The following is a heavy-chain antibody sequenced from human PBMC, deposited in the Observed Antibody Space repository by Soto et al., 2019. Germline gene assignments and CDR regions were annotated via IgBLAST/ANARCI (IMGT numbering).Heavy chain of an antibody. CDR3: ARDLYSSGWYGIYYYGMDV. J-gene: IGHJ6*02. CDR1: GGTFSSYT. D-gene: IGHD6-19*01. V-gene: IGHV1-69*08. CDR2: IIPILGIA. Sequence: QVQLVQSGAEVKKPGSSVKVSCKASGGTFSSYTISWVRQAPGQGLEWMGRIIPILGIANYAQKFQGRVTTTADKSTSTAYMELSSLRSEDTAVYYCARDLYSSGWYGIYYYGMDVWGQGTTVTVSS.